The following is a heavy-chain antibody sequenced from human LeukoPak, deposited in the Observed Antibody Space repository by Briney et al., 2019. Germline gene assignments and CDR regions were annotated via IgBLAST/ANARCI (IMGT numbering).Heavy chain of an antibody. V-gene: IGHV3-23*01. CDR3: AKDPTTYYYGSGSPDY. CDR2: ISGSGGST. D-gene: IGHD3-10*01. CDR1: GFTFSSYA. J-gene: IGHJ4*02. Sequence: PGGSLRLSCAASGFTFSSYAMSWVRQAPGKGLEWVSAISGSGGSTYYADSVKGRFTISRDNSKNTLYLQMNSLRAEGTAVYYCAKDPTTYYYGSGSPDYWGQGTLVTVSS.